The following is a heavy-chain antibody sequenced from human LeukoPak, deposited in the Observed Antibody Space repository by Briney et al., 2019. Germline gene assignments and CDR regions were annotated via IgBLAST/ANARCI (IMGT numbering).Heavy chain of an antibody. V-gene: IGHV3-48*01. CDR2: ISSSSGTI. J-gene: IGHJ4*02. CDR3: ARDGRYSGRGDY. CDR1: GFTFSDYG. D-gene: IGHD1-26*01. Sequence: GGSLRLSCVASGFTFSDYGMNWVRQAPGKGLEWVSHISSSSGTIYYVDSVKGRFTISRDNAKNSLYLQMNSLRAEDTAVYYCARDGRYSGRGDYWGQGTLVTVSS.